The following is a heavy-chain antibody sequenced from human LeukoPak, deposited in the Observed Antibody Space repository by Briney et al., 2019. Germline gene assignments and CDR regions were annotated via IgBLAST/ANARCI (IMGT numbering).Heavy chain of an antibody. V-gene: IGHV4-39*01. CDR3: ARVGYTCRYRVVFDI. D-gene: IGHD5-18*01. CDR2: IYYSGST. J-gene: IGHJ3*02. CDR1: GGSISSSSYY. Sequence: SETLPLTCTVSGGSISSSSYYWGWIRQPPGKGLEWIGSIYYSGSTYYNPSLKSRVTISVDTSKNQFSLKLSSVTAADTAVYYCARVGYTCRYRVVFDIWGQGTMVTVSS.